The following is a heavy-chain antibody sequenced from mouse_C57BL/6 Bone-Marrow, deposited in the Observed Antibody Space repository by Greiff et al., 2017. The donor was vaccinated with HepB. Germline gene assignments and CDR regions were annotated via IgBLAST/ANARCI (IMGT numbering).Heavy chain of an antibody. CDR3: ARNYYYGSSYSPYFDV. V-gene: IGHV2-2*01. CDR1: GFSLTSYG. Sequence: QVQLKESGPGLVQPSQSLSITCTVSGFSLTSYGVHWVRQSPGKGLEWLGVIWSGGSTDYNAAFISRLSISKDNSKSQVFFKMNSLQADDTAIYYCARNYYYGSSYSPYFDVWGTGTTVTVSS. CDR2: IWSGGST. D-gene: IGHD1-1*01. J-gene: IGHJ1*03.